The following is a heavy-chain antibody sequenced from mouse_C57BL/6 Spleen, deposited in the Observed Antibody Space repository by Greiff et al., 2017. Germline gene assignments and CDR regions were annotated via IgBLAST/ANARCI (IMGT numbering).Heavy chain of an antibody. Sequence: VQLQQPGAELVRPGTSVKLSCKASGYTFTSYWMHWVKQRPGQGLEWIGVLDPSDSYSNYNQKFKGKATLTVDTSSSTADMQLSSLTSEDSAVYYCARISLITTGRGYYFDYWGQGTTLTVSS. J-gene: IGHJ2*01. D-gene: IGHD1-1*01. CDR3: ARISLITTGRGYYFDY. V-gene: IGHV1-59*01. CDR2: LDPSDSYS. CDR1: GYTFTSYW.